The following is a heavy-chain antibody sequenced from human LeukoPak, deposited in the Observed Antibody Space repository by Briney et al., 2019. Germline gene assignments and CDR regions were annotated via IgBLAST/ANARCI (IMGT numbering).Heavy chain of an antibody. CDR2: IYYSETT. CDR1: GGSISSSDYF. V-gene: IGHV4-39*01. D-gene: IGHD3-16*01. Sequence: PSETLSLTCTVSGGSISSSDYFWGWIRQPPGKGLEWIASIYYSETTHYNPSLKSRVTMSVDTSKNQFSLKLSSVTAADTAVYYCARVDTQGVPSPWGQGILVTVSS. CDR3: ARVDTQGVPSP. J-gene: IGHJ5*02.